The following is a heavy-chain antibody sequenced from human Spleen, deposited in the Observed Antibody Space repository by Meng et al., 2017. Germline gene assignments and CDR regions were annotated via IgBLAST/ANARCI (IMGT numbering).Heavy chain of an antibody. J-gene: IGHJ4*02. Sequence: VVDSGAGGKKPGASVKLSCKASGYTFIDAYVHWVRQAPGQGLEWMGRIIPSSSDANSAQKFQGRVTLTWDTSISTAYMELSSLRSDDTAIYYCARDGGNYDFDYWGQGTLVTVSS. CDR2: IIPSSSDA. V-gene: IGHV1-2*06. D-gene: IGHD1-7*01. CDR3: ARDGGNYDFDY. CDR1: GYTFIDAY.